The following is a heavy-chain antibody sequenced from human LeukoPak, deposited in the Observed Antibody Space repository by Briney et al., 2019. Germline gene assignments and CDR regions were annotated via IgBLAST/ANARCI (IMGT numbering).Heavy chain of an antibody. Sequence: SETLSLTCTVSGGSISSHYGSWIRQPPGKGLEWIGYIYYSGSTNYNPSLKSRVTISVDTSKNQFSLKLSSVTAADTAVYYCARVKGVPAARFDPWGQGTLVTVSS. CDR3: ARVKGVPAARFDP. CDR1: GGSISSHY. D-gene: IGHD2-2*01. J-gene: IGHJ5*02. V-gene: IGHV4-59*11. CDR2: IYYSGST.